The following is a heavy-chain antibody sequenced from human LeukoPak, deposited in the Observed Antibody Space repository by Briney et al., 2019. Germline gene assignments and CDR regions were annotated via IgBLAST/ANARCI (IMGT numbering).Heavy chain of an antibody. D-gene: IGHD1-14*01. CDR2: IIPIFGTA. CDR3: ARDRGTTFDAFDI. Sequence: ASVKVSCQASGGTFRRYALSWVRQPPGQGLEWVGGIIPIFGTANYAQKFQGRVTITTDESTSTAYMELSSLRSEDTAVYYCARDRGTTFDAFDIWGQGTMVTVSS. V-gene: IGHV1-69*05. CDR1: GGTFRRYA. J-gene: IGHJ3*02.